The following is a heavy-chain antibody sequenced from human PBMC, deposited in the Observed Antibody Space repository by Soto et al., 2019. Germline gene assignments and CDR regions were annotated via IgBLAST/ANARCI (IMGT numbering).Heavy chain of an antibody. V-gene: IGHV3-30*18. CDR3: AKDLLRPGRGYGMDV. CDR1: GFTFSSYG. Sequence: QVQLVESGGGVVQPGRSLRLSCAASGFTFSSYGMHWVRQAPGKGLEWVAVISYDGSNKYYADSVKGRFTISRDNSKNTLYLQMNSLRAEDTAVYYCAKDLLRPGRGYGMDVWGQGTTVTVSS. CDR2: ISYDGSNK. J-gene: IGHJ6*02.